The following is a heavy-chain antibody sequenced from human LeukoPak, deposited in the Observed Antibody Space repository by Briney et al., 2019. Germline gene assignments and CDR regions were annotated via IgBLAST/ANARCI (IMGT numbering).Heavy chain of an antibody. CDR3: ARAVVVTYDAFDI. CDR2: INPNSGGT. J-gene: IGHJ3*02. CDR1: GYTFTGYY. D-gene: IGHD3-22*01. V-gene: IGHV1-2*02. Sequence: GASVKVSCKASGYTFTGYYMHWVRQAPGQGLEWMGWINPNSGGTNYAQKFQGRVTMTRDTSISTAYMELSRLRSDDTAVYYCARAVVVTYDAFDIWGQGTMVTVSS.